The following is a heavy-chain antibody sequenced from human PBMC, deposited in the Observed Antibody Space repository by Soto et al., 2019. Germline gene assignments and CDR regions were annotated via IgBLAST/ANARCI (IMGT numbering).Heavy chain of an antibody. Sequence: ASVKVSCKASGYTFTGYYMHWVRQAPGQGLEWMGWINPNSGGANYAQKLQGWVTMTRDTSISTAYMELSRLRSDDTAVYYCARGEGDSYYDFWSGRRNMDAFDIWGQGTMVTVSS. D-gene: IGHD3-3*01. CDR3: ARGEGDSYYDFWSGRRNMDAFDI. V-gene: IGHV1-2*04. CDR2: INPNSGGA. J-gene: IGHJ3*02. CDR1: GYTFTGYY.